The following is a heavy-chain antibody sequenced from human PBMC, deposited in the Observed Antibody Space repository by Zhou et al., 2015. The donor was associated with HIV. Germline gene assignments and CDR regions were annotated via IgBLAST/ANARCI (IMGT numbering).Heavy chain of an antibody. CDR2: IIPIFGTA. J-gene: IGHJ5*02. CDR1: GGTFSSYA. V-gene: IGHV1-69*01. D-gene: IGHD3-3*01. Sequence: QVQLVQSGAEVKKPGSSVKVSCKASGGTFSSYAISWVRQAPGQGLEWMGGIIPIFGTANYAQKFQGRVTITADESTSTAYMELSSLRSEDTAVYYCARAFTYYDFWSGGWFDPWGRGNPGHRLL. CDR3: ARAFTYYDFWSGGWFDP.